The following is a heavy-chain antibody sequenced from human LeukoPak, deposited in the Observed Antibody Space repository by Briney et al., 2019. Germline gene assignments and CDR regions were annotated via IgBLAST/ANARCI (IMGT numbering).Heavy chain of an antibody. CDR1: GFTFSSYW. D-gene: IGHD3-3*01. V-gene: IGHV3-7*01. Sequence: GGSLRLSCAASGFTFSSYWMSWVRQAPGKGLEWAANIKQDGSEKYYVDSVKGRFTISRDNAKNSLYLQMNSLRAEDTAVYYCARTTYYDFWSGYLAEYYFDYWGQGTLVTVSS. J-gene: IGHJ4*02. CDR2: IKQDGSEK. CDR3: ARTTYYDFWSGYLAEYYFDY.